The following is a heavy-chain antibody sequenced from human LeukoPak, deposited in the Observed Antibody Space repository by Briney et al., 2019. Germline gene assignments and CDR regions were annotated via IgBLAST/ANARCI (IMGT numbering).Heavy chain of an antibody. J-gene: IGHJ4*02. D-gene: IGHD1-14*01. V-gene: IGHV3-21*06. CDR2: IGPTGFDR. Sequence: GGSLRLSRTTSGLTFSTSGFNWVRQAPGKGLEWVASIGPTGFDRYHADSIKGRFTISRDNANNFLYLQMDSLRAEDTAVYYCATPTNGRHYDYWGQGTLLTVSS. CDR1: GLTFSTSG. CDR3: ATPTNGRHYDY.